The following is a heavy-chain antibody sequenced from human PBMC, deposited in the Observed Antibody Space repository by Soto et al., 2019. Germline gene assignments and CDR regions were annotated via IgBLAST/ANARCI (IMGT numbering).Heavy chain of an antibody. CDR2: IYYSGST. CDR1: GGSISSGDYY. J-gene: IGHJ4*02. V-gene: IGHV4-30-4*01. D-gene: IGHD3-22*01. Sequence: PSETLSLTCTVSGGSISSGDYYWSWIRQPPGKGLEWIGYIYYSGSTYYNPSLKSRVTISVDTSKNQFSLKLSSVTAADTAVYYCARVPNPHSFRNYDSSGYWGPYDYWGQGTLVTVSS. CDR3: ARVPNPHSFRNYDSSGYWGPYDY.